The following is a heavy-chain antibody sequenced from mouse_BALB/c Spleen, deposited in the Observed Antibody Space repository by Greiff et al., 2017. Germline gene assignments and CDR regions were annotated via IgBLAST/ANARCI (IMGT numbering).Heavy chain of an antibody. D-gene: IGHD2-4*01. CDR2: ISNGGGST. J-gene: IGHJ4*01. CDR3: ARHIYYDYEDAMDY. Sequence: EVKLVESGGGLVQPGGSLKLSCAASGFTFSSYTMSWVRQTPEKRLEWVAYISNGGGSTYYPDTVKGRFTISRDNAKNTLYLQMSSLKSEDTAMYYCARHIYYDYEDAMDYWGQGTSVTVSS. V-gene: IGHV5-12-2*01. CDR1: GFTFSSYT.